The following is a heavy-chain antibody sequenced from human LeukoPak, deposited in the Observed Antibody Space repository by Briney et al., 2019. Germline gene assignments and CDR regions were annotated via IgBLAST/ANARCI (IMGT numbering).Heavy chain of an antibody. V-gene: IGHV4-59*01. CDR3: SSAGTGLNIAFAY. D-gene: IGHD1-1*01. CDR1: GRSNSSYY. J-gene: IGHJ4*02. CDR2: IHYSGST. Sequence: SETLSLTCTVSGRSNSSYYWRWMRQPPGKGLEWIGYIHYSGSTNCNPSLKSRVTISLDTSKNQFSLKLTPVTAADTAAYYCSSAGTGLNIAFAYWGQGTLVTVSS.